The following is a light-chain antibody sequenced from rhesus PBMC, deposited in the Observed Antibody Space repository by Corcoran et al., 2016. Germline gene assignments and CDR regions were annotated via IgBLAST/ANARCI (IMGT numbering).Light chain of an antibody. CDR3: QQYYSYPLT. Sequence: DIQMTQSPSSLSASVGDTVTITCRASQSFGSSVAWYQQKPGKAPKLLIYSASSLQSGVPSRFSGSKAGTDFTLPISSLQPEDIASYYCQQYYSYPLTFGGGTKVEIK. CDR2: SAS. V-gene: IGKV1-46*01. CDR1: QSFGSS. J-gene: IGKJ4*01.